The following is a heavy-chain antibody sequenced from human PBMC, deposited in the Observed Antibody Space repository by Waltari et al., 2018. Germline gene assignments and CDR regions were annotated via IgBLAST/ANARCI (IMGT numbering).Heavy chain of an antibody. D-gene: IGHD2-2*01. V-gene: IGHV4-59*01. CDR2: IYSSGSA. J-gene: IGHJ3*01. CDR1: GGSISTYY. CDR3: ARTLPAVPHAFDF. Sequence: QVQLQESGPGLVKPSETLSLTCTVSGGSISTYYWSWIRQPPGKELEWIGYIYSSGSAYDSPPLKSRVTISVDTSKNQFSLNLNSVTAADTAVYYCARTLPAVPHAFDFWGHGTMVTVSS.